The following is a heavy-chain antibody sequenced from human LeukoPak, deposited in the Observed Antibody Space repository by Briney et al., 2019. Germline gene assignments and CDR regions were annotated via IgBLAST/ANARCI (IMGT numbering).Heavy chain of an antibody. D-gene: IGHD3-22*01. CDR3: ARLIHYDSSGYSDC. CDR2: IYYSGST. J-gene: IGHJ4*02. V-gene: IGHV4-39*07. Sequence: PSETLSLTCTVSGGSISSSSYYWGWIRQPPGKGLEWIGSIYYSGSTYYNPSLKSRVTISVDTSKNQFSLKLSSVTAADTAVYYCARLIHYDSSGYSDCWGQGALVTVSS. CDR1: GGSISSSSYY.